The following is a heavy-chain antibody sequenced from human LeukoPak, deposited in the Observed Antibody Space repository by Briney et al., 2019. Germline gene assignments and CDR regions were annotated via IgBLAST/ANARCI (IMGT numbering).Heavy chain of an antibody. D-gene: IGHD2-21*01. J-gene: IGHJ1*01. CDR2: ISYDGSNK. CDR1: GFTFSSYA. Sequence: GGSLRLSCAASGFTFSSYAMHWVRQAPGKGLEWVAVISYDGSNKYYADSVKGRFTISRDSSQNTVYLQMNSLRAEDTAVYYCARDGGVVSTWYWYFQHWGQGTLVTVSS. CDR3: ARDGGVVSTWYWYFQH. V-gene: IGHV3-30*14.